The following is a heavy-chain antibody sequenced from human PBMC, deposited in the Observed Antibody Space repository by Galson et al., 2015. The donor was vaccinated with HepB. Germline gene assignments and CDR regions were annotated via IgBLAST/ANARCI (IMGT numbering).Heavy chain of an antibody. J-gene: IGHJ6*02. CDR1: GFTFSSYS. CDR2: ISSSSSYI. D-gene: IGHD6-19*01. V-gene: IGHV3-21*01. CDR3: ARETDPGIAVADPTRHGMDV. Sequence: SLRLSCAASGFTFSSYSMNWVRQAPGKGLEWVSSISSSSSYIYYADSVKGRFTISRDNSKNSLYLQMNSLRAEDTAVYYCARETDPGIAVADPTRHGMDVWGQRTTVTVSS.